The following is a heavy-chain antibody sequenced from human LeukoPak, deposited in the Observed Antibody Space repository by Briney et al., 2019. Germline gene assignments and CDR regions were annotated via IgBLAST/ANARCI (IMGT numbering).Heavy chain of an antibody. D-gene: IGHD5-24*01. CDR3: AREQRWLQSLDY. Sequence: SETLSLTCTVSDDSISSGSYYWSWIRQPAGKGLEWIGRISASGSTNYNPSLKSRVTISVNTSKNQFSLKLSSVTATDTAVYYCAREQRWLQSLDYWGQGTLVTVSS. V-gene: IGHV4-61*02. CDR2: ISASGST. CDR1: DDSISSGSYY. J-gene: IGHJ4*02.